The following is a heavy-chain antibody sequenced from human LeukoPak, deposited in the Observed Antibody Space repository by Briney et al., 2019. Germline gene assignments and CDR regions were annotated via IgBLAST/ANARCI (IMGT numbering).Heavy chain of an antibody. CDR2: IIPILGIA. D-gene: IGHD3-22*01. J-gene: IGHJ4*02. V-gene: IGHV1-69*04. CDR1: GGTFSSYA. Sequence: ASVKVSCKASGGTFSSYAISWVRQAPGQGLEWVGRIIPILGIANYAQKFQGRVTITADKSTSTAYMELSSLRSEDTAVYYCAREGNYYDSSGYQGLRYWGQGTLVTVSS. CDR3: AREGNYYDSSGYQGLRY.